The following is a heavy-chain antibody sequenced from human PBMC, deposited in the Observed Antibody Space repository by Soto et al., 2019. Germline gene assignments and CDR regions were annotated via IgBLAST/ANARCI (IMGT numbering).Heavy chain of an antibody. Sequence: EVQLLESGGGLVQPGGSLRLSCAASGFTFSSYAMSWVRQAPGKGLEWVSAISGSGGSTYYADSVKGRFTISRDNSKNTLYLQMNSLRAEDTAVYYCAKSDSSGWYGGSAFDIWGQGTMVTVSS. J-gene: IGHJ3*02. CDR3: AKSDSSGWYGGSAFDI. CDR1: GFTFSSYA. D-gene: IGHD6-19*01. CDR2: ISGSGGST. V-gene: IGHV3-23*01.